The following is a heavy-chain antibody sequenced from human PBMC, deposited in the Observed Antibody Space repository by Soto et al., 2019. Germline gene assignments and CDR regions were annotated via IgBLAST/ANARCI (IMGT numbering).Heavy chain of an antibody. Sequence: QVQLVESGGGLVKPGGSLRLSCAASGFTFSDYYMTWIRQAPGKGLEWISYISSSGSTIHYEDSVKGRFTISRDNARNLLYLQLNGLRADDTAVFYCARLAWQREHDYWGQGTLVNVSS. D-gene: IGHD6-25*01. CDR3: ARLAWQREHDY. CDR1: GFTFSDYY. CDR2: ISSSGSTI. V-gene: IGHV3-11*01. J-gene: IGHJ4*02.